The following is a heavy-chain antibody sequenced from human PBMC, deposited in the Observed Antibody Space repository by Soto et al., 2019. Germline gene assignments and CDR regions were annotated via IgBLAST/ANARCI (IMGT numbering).Heavy chain of an antibody. CDR3: AGWVDWFGEVY. V-gene: IGHV4-39*07. CDR1: GGSISSGDYY. D-gene: IGHD3-10*01. Sequence: PSETLSLTCTVSGGSISSGDYYWSWIRQPPGKGLEWIGEINHSGSTNYNPSLKSRVTISVDTSKNQFSLKLSSVTAADTAVYYCAGWVDWFGEVYWGQGTLVTVSS. J-gene: IGHJ4*02. CDR2: INHSGST.